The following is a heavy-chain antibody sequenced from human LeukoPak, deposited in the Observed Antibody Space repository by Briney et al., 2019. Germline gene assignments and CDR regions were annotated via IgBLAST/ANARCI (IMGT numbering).Heavy chain of an antibody. CDR2: IIPILGIA. D-gene: IGHD2-2*01. V-gene: IGHV1-69*02. J-gene: IGHJ5*02. CDR3: ARGRGCSSTSCRRNWFDP. Sequence: ASVKVPCKASGGTFISYTINWVRQAPGQGVEWMGRIIPILGIANYAQKFQGRVTITADKSTSTAYMELSSLRSEDTAVYYCARGRGCSSTSCRRNWFDPWGQGTLVTVSS. CDR1: GGTFISYT.